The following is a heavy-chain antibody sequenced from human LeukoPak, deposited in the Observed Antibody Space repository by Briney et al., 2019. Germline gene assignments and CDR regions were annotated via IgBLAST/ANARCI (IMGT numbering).Heavy chain of an antibody. Sequence: SQTLSLTCAISGDSVSSNSAAWNWFRQSPSRGLEWLGRTYYRSKWYNDYAVSVKSRITINPDTSKNQFSLQLNSVTPEDTAVYYCAGVVVVPDAFGIWGQGTMVTVSS. J-gene: IGHJ3*02. CDR1: GDSVSSNSAA. D-gene: IGHD2-2*01. CDR2: TYYRSKWYN. V-gene: IGHV6-1*01. CDR3: AGVVVVPDAFGI.